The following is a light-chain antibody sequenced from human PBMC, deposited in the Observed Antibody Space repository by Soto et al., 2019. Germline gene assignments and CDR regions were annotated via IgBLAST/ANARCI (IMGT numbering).Light chain of an antibody. CDR2: GAT. CDR3: LQAHTFPFT. J-gene: IGKJ3*01. Sequence: DIPMTQSPSSVSASVGGSVTITCRASQGINVWLAWYQQRPGKAPKLLIYGATGLQSGVPSRFRGGGSGRDFTLTISNLQPEDFATYYCLQAHTFPFTFGPGTRVDV. CDR1: QGINVW. V-gene: IGKV1-12*02.